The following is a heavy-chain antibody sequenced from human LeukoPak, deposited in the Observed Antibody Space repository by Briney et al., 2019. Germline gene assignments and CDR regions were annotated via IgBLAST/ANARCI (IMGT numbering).Heavy chain of an antibody. J-gene: IGHJ4*02. CDR2: INPNSGGT. V-gene: IGHV1-2*02. Sequence: ASVKVSCKASGYTFTGYYMHWVRQAPGQGLEWMGWINPNSGGTNYAQKFQGRVTMTRDTSINTAYMELSRLTSDDTAVYYCARDRGTYYFDYWGQGTLVTVSS. CDR1: GYTFTGYY. CDR3: ARDRGTYYFDY. D-gene: IGHD3-10*01.